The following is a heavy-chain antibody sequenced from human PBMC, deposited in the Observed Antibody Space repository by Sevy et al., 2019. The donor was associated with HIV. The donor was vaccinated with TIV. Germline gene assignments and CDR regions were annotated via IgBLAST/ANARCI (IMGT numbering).Heavy chain of an antibody. CDR3: ARGKVVFGDNGGWFDP. Sequence: SETLSLTCTVSGSSINNDNYYWGWNRQPPGKGLEWIGSIYYTGNTYYNPSLKRRVTITVDTSKNQLSLNLNSVAAADTAVYYCARGKVVFGDNGGWFDPWGQGTLVTVSS. D-gene: IGHD2-21*02. CDR2: IYYTGNT. V-gene: IGHV4-39*01. J-gene: IGHJ5*01. CDR1: GSSINNDNYY.